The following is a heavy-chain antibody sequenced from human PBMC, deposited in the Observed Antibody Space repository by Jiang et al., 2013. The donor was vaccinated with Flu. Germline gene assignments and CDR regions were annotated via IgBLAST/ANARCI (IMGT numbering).Heavy chain of an antibody. CDR3: ARSYGDLDY. Sequence: GSGLVKPSETLSLTCAVYGGSFSGYYWSWIRQPPGKGLEWIGEINHSGSTNYNPSLKSRVTISVDTSKNQFSLKLSSVTAADTAVYYCARSYGDLDYWGQGTLVTVSS. D-gene: IGHD4-17*01. J-gene: IGHJ4*02. CDR2: INHSGST. CDR1: GGSFSGYY. V-gene: IGHV4-34*01.